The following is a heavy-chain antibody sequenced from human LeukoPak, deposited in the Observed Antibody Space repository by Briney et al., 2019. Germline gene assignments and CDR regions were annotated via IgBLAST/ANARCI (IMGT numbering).Heavy chain of an antibody. CDR1: GFTFSNYW. V-gene: IGHV3-7*01. Sequence: GGSLRLSCAASGFTFSNYWMSWVRQAPGKGVEWVAHINKDGREKYYVPSVKARFTTSTDNAKNSLYLQMNSLRVEDTAVYYCARDKVTYWGQGTLVTVSS. J-gene: IGHJ4*02. CDR2: INKDGREK. CDR3: ARDKVTY.